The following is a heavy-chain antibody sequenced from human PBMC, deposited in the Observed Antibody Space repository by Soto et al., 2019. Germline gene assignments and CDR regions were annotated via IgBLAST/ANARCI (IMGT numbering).Heavy chain of an antibody. J-gene: IGHJ4*02. D-gene: IGHD5-18*01. CDR2: ITGSGDGA. V-gene: IGHV3-23*01. CDR3: AKDRAAYTYVSCPDY. CDR1: GFTFDNYA. Sequence: GGSLRLSCAVSGFTFDNYAMTWVRQAPGKGLEWVALITGSGDGADYADSVKGRFTISRDNSKNTLYLQMNSLRAEDTAIYFCAKDRAAYTYVSCPDYWGQGTLVTVSS.